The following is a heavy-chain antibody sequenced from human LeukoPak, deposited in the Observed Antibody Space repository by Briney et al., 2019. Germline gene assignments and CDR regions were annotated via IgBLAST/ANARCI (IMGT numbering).Heavy chain of an antibody. CDR2: IYYSGST. CDR1: GGSISSSSYY. CDR3: ASSSHYDSSGYYPLPSYWYFDL. D-gene: IGHD3-22*01. V-gene: IGHV4-31*03. J-gene: IGHJ2*01. Sequence: SETLSLTCTVSGGSISSSSYYWSWIRQHPGKGLEWIGYIYYSGSTYYNPSLKSRVTISVDTSKNQFSLKLSSVTAADTAVYYCASSSHYDSSGYYPLPSYWYFDLWGRGTLVTVSS.